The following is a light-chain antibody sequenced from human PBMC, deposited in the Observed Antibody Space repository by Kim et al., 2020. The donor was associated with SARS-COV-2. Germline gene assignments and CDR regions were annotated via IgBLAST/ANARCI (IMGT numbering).Light chain of an antibody. V-gene: IGLV3-19*01. Sequence: SSELTQDPAVSVALGQTVRITCQGDSLRSYYASWYQQKPGQAPVLVIYGKNNRPSGIPDRFSGSSSGNTASLTITGAQAEDEADYYCNSRDSSGNHPRYV. J-gene: IGLJ1*01. CDR3: NSRDSSGNHPRYV. CDR1: SLRSYY. CDR2: GKN.